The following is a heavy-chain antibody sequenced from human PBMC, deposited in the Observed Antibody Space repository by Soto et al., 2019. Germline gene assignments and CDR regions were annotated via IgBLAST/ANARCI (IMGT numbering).Heavy chain of an antibody. J-gene: IGHJ3*02. CDR2: ISAYIGKA. Sequence: GLEWMGWISAYIGKANYAQKFQGRVTITADKSTSTAYMELSSLRSEDTAVYYFPRVPRGRDYAQAFDILGKGTTVTGFS. CDR3: PRVPRGRDYAQAFDI. V-gene: IGHV1-69*04. D-gene: IGHD4-17*01.